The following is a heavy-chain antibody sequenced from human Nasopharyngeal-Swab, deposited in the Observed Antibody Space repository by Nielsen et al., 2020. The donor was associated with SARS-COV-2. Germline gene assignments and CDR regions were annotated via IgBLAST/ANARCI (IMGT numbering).Heavy chain of an antibody. Sequence: SLRLSCAASGFTFDDYAMHWVRQAPGKGLEWVSGISWNSGSTGYADSVKGRFTISRGNAKNSLYLQMNSLRAEDTALYYCAKDNGSGWYEFDYWGQGTLVTVSS. D-gene: IGHD6-19*01. J-gene: IGHJ4*02. CDR2: ISWNSGST. CDR3: AKDNGSGWYEFDY. CDR1: GFTFDDYA. V-gene: IGHV3-9*01.